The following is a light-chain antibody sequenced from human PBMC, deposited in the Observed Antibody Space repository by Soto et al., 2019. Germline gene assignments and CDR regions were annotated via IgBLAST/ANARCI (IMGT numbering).Light chain of an antibody. J-gene: IGLJ2*01. Sequence: QSALTQPASVSGSPGQSITISCTGTSSDVGGYNFVSWYQQHPGKAPRLMIFDVNNRPSGVSTRFSGSKSGNTASLTISGLQAEDEADYYCRSYSGSNTLVVFGGGTKLTVL. V-gene: IGLV2-14*03. CDR2: DVN. CDR1: SSDVGGYNF. CDR3: RSYSGSNTLVV.